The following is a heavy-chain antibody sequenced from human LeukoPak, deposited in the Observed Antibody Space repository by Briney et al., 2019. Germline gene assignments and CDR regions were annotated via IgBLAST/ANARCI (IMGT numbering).Heavy chain of an antibody. V-gene: IGHV3-7*04. CDR2: INEDGNTG. D-gene: IGHD2-8*02. CDR1: GFTFNIDW. CDR3: VRDCPRAGGSCHSH. Sequence: PGGSLRLSCAASGFTFNIDWMTWVRQAPGKGLEWVANINEDGNTGQYVDSVKGRFTISRDNAKNSLYLQMNSLRAEDTGVYYCVRDCPRAGGSCHSHRGRGTLVTVSS. J-gene: IGHJ4*02.